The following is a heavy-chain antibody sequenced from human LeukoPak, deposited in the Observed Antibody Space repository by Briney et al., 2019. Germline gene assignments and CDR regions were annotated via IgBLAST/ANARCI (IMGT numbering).Heavy chain of an antibody. CDR1: GFSFSGHW. J-gene: IGHJ4*02. D-gene: IGHD6-6*01. V-gene: IGHV3-74*01. CDR3: ARGPNSNWSGLDF. CDR2: ISPTGSTT. Sequence: GGSLRLSCTASGFSFSGHWMHWARQLPGEGLVWASRISPTGSTTSYADSVKGRFTVSRDNAKNTLYLQVNNLRAEDTAVYYCARGPNSNWSGLDFWGQGTLLTVSS.